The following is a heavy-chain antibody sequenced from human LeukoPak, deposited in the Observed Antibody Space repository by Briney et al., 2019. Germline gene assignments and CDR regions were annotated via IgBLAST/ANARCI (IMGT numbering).Heavy chain of an antibody. V-gene: IGHV4-4*07. Sequence: PSETLSLTCTVSGGSISSYYWSWIRQPAGKGLEWIGRIYTSGSTNYNPSLKSRVTMSVDTSKNQFSLKLSSVTAADTAVYYCASSPAEVTATPRLGWFDPWGQGTLVTVSS. CDR1: GGSISSYY. CDR2: IYTSGST. J-gene: IGHJ5*02. D-gene: IGHD2-21*02. CDR3: ASSPAEVTATPRLGWFDP.